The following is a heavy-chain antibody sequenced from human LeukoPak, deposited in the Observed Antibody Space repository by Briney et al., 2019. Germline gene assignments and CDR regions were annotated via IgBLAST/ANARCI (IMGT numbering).Heavy chain of an antibody. D-gene: IGHD3-3*01. V-gene: IGHV4-34*01. Sequence: SETLSLTCGVYGGPFSGYTWSWIRQPPGKGLEWIGDVNDSGSTNYNPSLKSRVAMSVDTSKNQFSLNLTSVTAADTAVYYCARRRLLYFDDPWGQGTLVTISS. J-gene: IGHJ5*02. CDR1: GGPFSGYT. CDR2: VNDSGST. CDR3: ARRRLLYFDDP.